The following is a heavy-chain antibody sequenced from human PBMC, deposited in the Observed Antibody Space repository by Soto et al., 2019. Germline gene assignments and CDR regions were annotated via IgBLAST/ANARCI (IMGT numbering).Heavy chain of an antibody. CDR3: AKAMSGRSGYDSMLGY. CDR2: ISYDGSNK. Sequence: QVQLVESGGGVVQPGRSQRLSCAASGFTFSNYGMHWVRQAPGKGLEWVAVISYDGSNKYYADSVKGRFTISRDNSKNTLYLQMNSLRAEDTAVYYCAKAMSGRSGYDSMLGYWGQGTLVTVSS. D-gene: IGHD5-12*01. V-gene: IGHV3-30*18. J-gene: IGHJ4*02. CDR1: GFTFSNYG.